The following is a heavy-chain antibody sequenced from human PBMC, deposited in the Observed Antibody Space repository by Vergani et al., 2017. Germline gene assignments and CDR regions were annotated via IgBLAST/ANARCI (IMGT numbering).Heavy chain of an antibody. V-gene: IGHV3-23*01. Sequence: EVQLLASGGGLLQPGGSLRLSCAASGFTFSSYDMSWVRQAPGKGLEWVSAISGSGGSTYYADSVKGRFTISRENSKNTLYLQMNSLRAEDTAVYYCAKESRGYYKFGAFDIWGQGTMVTVSS. D-gene: IGHD3-22*01. CDR3: AKESRGYYKFGAFDI. CDR1: GFTFSSYD. CDR2: ISGSGGST. J-gene: IGHJ3*02.